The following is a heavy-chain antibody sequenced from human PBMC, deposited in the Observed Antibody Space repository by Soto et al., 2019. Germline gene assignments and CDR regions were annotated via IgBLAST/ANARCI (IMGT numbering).Heavy chain of an antibody. CDR3: ARAPPRELTTHYYYYYGMDV. V-gene: IGHV1-2*02. D-gene: IGHD1-1*01. CDR1: GYTFTGYY. J-gene: IGHJ6*02. Sequence: QVQLVQSGAEVKKPGASVKVSCKASGYTFTGYYMHWVRQAPGQGLEWMGWINPNSGGTNYAQKFQGRVTMARDTSISTAYMELSRLRSDDTAVYYCARAPPRELTTHYYYYYGMDVWGQGTTVTVSS. CDR2: INPNSGGT.